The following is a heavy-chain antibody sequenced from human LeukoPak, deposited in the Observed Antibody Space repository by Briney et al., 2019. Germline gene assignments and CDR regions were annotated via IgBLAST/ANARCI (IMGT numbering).Heavy chain of an antibody. CDR3: ARFTARRGHIDY. J-gene: IGHJ4*02. D-gene: IGHD3-10*01. CDR2: IRYDGSNK. CDR1: GFTFSSYG. V-gene: IGHV3-30*02. Sequence: PGGSLRLSCGASGFTFSSYGMHWVRQAPGKGLEWVAFIRYDGSNKYYADSVKGRFTISRYNSKNTLYLQMNSLRAEDTAVYYCARFTARRGHIDYWGQGTLVTVSS.